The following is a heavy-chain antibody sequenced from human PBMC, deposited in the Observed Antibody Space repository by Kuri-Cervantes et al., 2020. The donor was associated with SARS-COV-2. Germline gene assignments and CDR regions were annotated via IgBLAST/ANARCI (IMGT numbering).Heavy chain of an antibody. CDR1: GYTLTSNY. CDR3: ARDLGAFDI. V-gene: IGHV1-46*01. Sequence: ASVKVSCKASGYTLTSNYMHWVRQAPGQGLEWMGVIDPSVGTINYAQEFQGRVTMTRDTSISTAYMELSRLRSDDTAVYYCARDLGAFDIWGQGTMVTVSS. CDR2: IDPSVGTI. J-gene: IGHJ3*02.